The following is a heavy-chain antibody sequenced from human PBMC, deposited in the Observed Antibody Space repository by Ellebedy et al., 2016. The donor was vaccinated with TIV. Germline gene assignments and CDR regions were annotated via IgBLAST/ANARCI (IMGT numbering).Heavy chain of an antibody. Sequence: MPSETLSLTCAVYGGSFSGYYWSWIRQPPGKGLEWIGYIYHSGSTYYNPSLKSRVTISVDRSKNQFSLKLSSVTAADTAVYYCARGGSGSSRFDYWGQGTLVTVSS. CDR2: IYHSGST. J-gene: IGHJ4*02. D-gene: IGHD1-26*01. V-gene: IGHV4-34*01. CDR3: ARGGSGSSRFDY. CDR1: GGSFSGYY.